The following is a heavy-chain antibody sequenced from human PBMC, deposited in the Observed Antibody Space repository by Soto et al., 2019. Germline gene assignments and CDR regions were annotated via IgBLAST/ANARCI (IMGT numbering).Heavy chain of an antibody. J-gene: IGHJ5*01. D-gene: IGHD2-15*01. CDR2: IFINGSI. V-gene: IGHV3-53*01. CDR3: ARDCCSGAHYGS. CDR1: GFSVNDNY. Sequence: PGGSLRLSCAASGFSVNDNYMSWVRQSPGKGLEWVSGIFINGSIYYADSVRGRFTISRDSFKNSLYLQMSSLRVDDTARYFWARDCCSGAHYGSWGHGTLVTVSS.